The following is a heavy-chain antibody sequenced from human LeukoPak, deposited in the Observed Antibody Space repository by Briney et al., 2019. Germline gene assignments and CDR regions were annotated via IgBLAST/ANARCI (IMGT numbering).Heavy chain of an antibody. CDR2: ISYDGSNK. CDR1: GFTFSSYT. CDR3: AKGMTTPDY. J-gene: IGHJ4*02. Sequence: AGGSLRLSCAASGFTFSSYTMNWVRQAPGKGLEWVAVISYDGSNKYYADSVKGRFTISRDNSKNTLYLQMNSLRAEDTAVYYCAKGMTTPDYWGQGTLVTVSS. V-gene: IGHV3-30*18. D-gene: IGHD4-17*01.